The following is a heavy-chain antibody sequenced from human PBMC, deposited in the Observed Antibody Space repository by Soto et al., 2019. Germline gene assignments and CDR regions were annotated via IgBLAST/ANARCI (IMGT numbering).Heavy chain of an antibody. J-gene: IGHJ4*02. CDR2: IIPILGIA. CDR1: GGTFSSYT. Sequence: QVQLVQSGAEVKKPGSSVKVSCKASGGTFSSYTISWVRQAPGQGLEWMGSIIPILGIANYANKCQGRVTITADKSTIIAYMELSCLRSVDPAVYYCASSAPGGPAAIGPFDYWVQGTLVTVSS. D-gene: IGHD2-2*01. V-gene: IGHV1-69*02. CDR3: ASSAPGGPAAIGPFDY.